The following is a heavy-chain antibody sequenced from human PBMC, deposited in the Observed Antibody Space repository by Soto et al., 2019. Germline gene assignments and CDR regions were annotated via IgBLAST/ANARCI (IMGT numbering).Heavy chain of an antibody. CDR3: ARDRAYVLRFLEWLAPYGMDV. Sequence: QVQLQESGPGLVKPSQTLSLTCTVSGGSISSGGYYWSWIRQHPGKGLEWIGYIYYSGSTYYNPSLKSRVTISVDTSKNRFSLKLSSVTAADTAVYYCARDRAYVLRFLEWLAPYGMDVWGQGTTVTVSS. V-gene: IGHV4-31*03. CDR1: GGSISSGGYY. J-gene: IGHJ6*02. CDR2: IYYSGST. D-gene: IGHD3-3*01.